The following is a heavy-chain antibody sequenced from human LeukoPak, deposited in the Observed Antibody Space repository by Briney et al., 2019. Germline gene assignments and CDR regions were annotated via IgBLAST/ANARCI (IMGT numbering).Heavy chain of an antibody. J-gene: IGHJ4*02. CDR3: ARGRLPRYYDILTGYSPSTNYHFDY. CDR2: INHSGST. Sequence: SQTLSLTCTVSGGSISSGSYYWSWIRQPPGKGLEWIGEINHSGSTNYNPSLKSRVTISVDTSKNQFSLKLSSVTAADTAVYYCARGRLPRYYDILTGYSPSTNYHFDYWGQGTLVTVSS. D-gene: IGHD3-9*01. V-gene: IGHV4-39*07. CDR1: GGSISSGSYY.